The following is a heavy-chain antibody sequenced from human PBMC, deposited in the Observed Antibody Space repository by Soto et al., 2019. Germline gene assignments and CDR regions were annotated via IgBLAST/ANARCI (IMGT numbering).Heavy chain of an antibody. Sequence: VQLLESGGGLVQPGGSLRLSCAASGFSFSSYAMVWVRQAPWKGLEWVSVISARGGSSYFADSVKGRFTISRDNSKNVLSLEMNSLRAEDTAIYFCAKGSIEYSASVDNWGQGTLVLVSS. J-gene: IGHJ4*02. V-gene: IGHV3-23*01. CDR1: GFSFSSYA. CDR3: AKGSIEYSASVDN. D-gene: IGHD5-12*01. CDR2: ISARGGSS.